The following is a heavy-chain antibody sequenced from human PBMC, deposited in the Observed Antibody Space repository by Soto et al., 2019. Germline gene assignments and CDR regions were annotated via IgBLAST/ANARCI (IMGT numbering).Heavy chain of an antibody. CDR1: GYTFSSYS. J-gene: IGHJ4*02. V-gene: IGHV1-3*01. Sequence: VASVKVSCKASGYTFSSYSMHWGRQAPGQRLEWMGWINAGYGNTKSSQKFQDRVTISRDTSASTAYMELTSLRSEDTAVYYCARDTGDGTFDFWGQGTLVTVSS. CDR3: ARDTGDGTFDF. D-gene: IGHD7-27*01. CDR2: INAGYGNT.